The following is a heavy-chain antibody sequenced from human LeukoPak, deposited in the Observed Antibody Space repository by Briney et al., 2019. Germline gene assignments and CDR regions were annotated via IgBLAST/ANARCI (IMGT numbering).Heavy chain of an antibody. V-gene: IGHV1-18*04. CDR3: ARDPGSAWYDY. J-gene: IGHJ4*02. D-gene: IGHD6-19*01. CDR2: ISTSNGNR. CDR1: GYTFTSHG. Sequence: ASVKVSCKASGYTFTSHGFTWVRQAPGQGLEWMGSISTSNGNRIYAQTLQGRVTMTTDTSTSTAFMELGSLRSDDTAVYYCARDPGSAWYDYWGQGTLVTVSS.